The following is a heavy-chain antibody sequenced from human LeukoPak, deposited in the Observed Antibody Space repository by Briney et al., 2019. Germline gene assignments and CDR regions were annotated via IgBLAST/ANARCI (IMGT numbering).Heavy chain of an antibody. CDR3: ARQGEYSSSLSFDY. Sequence: SETLSLTRTVSGGSISSGGYYWSWIRQHPGKGLEWIGYIYYSGSTYYNPSLKSRVTISVDTSKNQFSLKLSSVTAADTAVYYCARQGEYSSSLSFDYWGQGTLVTVSS. CDR1: GGSISSGGYY. J-gene: IGHJ4*02. CDR2: IYYSGST. V-gene: IGHV4-31*03. D-gene: IGHD6-6*01.